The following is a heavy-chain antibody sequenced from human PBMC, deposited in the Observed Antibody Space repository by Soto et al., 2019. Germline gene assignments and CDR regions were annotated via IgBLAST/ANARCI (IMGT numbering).Heavy chain of an antibody. CDR2: INTDVSHT. J-gene: IGHJ5*01. CDR3: AKDGDYGADAGENGFDS. D-gene: IGHD4-17*01. V-gene: IGHV3-74*01. Sequence: EVQLVESGGGLVQPGGSLRLSCAASGFTFFAYWIHWVRQVPGKGLVWVSRINTDVSHTRYADSVRGRFTISRDNSKNTVYLQRNRLTAEDTAVYYCAKDGDYGADAGENGFDSWGQGSLVTFSS. CDR1: GFTFFAYW.